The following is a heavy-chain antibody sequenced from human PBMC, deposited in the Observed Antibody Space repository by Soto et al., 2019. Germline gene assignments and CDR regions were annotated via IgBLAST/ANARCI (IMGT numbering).Heavy chain of an antibody. J-gene: IGHJ3*02. D-gene: IGHD4-4*01. CDR1: GFTFTSSA. CDR2: IVVGSGNT. CDR3: AAITPGYSGNSPPDAFDI. Sequence: GASVKVSCKASGFTFTSSAVQWVRQARGQRLEWIGWIVVGSGNTNYAQKFQERVTITRDMSTSTAYMELSSLRSEDTAVYYCAAITPGYSGNSPPDAFDIWGQGTLVTVSS. V-gene: IGHV1-58*01.